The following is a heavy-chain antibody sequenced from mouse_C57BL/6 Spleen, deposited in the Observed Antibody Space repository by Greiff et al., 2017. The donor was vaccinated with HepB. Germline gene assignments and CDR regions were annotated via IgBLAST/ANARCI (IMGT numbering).Heavy chain of an antibody. J-gene: IGHJ1*03. V-gene: IGHV1-82*01. CDR3: ASEFPHYYGSSYGYFDV. CDR1: GYAFSSSW. Sequence: VQLQQSGPELVKPGASVKISCKASGYAFSSSWMNWVKQRPGKGLEWIGRIYPGDGDTNYNGKFKGKATLTADKSSSTAYMHLSSLTSEDSAVYFCASEFPHYYGSSYGYFDVWGTGTTVTVSA. D-gene: IGHD1-1*01. CDR2: IYPGDGDT.